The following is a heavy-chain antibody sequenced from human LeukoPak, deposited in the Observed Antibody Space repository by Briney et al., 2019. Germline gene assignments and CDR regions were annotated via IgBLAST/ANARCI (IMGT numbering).Heavy chain of an antibody. V-gene: IGHV4-34*01. D-gene: IGHD2-15*01. CDR2: INHSGST. CDR1: GGSFSGYY. CDR3: ARGMRDIVVAVAATDNQFGY. J-gene: IGHJ4*02. Sequence: SETLSLTCAVYGGSFSGYYWRWIRQPPGKGLEWIGEINHSGSTNYNPSLKSRVTISVDTSKNQFSLKLSSVTAADTAVYYCARGMRDIVVAVAATDNQFGYWGQGTLVTVSS.